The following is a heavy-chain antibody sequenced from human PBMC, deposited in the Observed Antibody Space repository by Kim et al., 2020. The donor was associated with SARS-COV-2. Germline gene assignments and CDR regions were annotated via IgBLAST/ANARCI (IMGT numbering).Heavy chain of an antibody. J-gene: IGHJ4*02. Sequence: SETLSLTCAVYGGSFSGYYWSWIRQPPGKGLEWIGEINHSGSTNYNPSLKSRVTISVDTSKNQFSLKLSSVTAADTAVYYCARAPGYCSGGSCSSTPIKNFDYWGQGTLVTVSS. CDR2: INHSGST. D-gene: IGHD2-15*01. V-gene: IGHV4-34*01. CDR3: ARAPGYCSGGSCSSTPIKNFDY. CDR1: GGSFSGYY.